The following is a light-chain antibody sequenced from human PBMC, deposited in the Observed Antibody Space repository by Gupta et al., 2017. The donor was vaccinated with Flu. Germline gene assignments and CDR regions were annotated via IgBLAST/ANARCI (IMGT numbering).Light chain of an antibody. J-gene: IGKJ2*02. Sequence: DLVMSQSPLSLSVTLGQAASISCRSSQSLVYKNGITYLTWLQQRPGQSPRRLIYEGSKRDSGVTDRFSGSGSVNDFTLKSSRGEAEDGGVYYCMRGTHPWTFGQGTRLEI. CDR2: EGS. V-gene: IGKV2-30*01. CDR3: MRGTHPWT. CDR1: QSLVYKNGITY.